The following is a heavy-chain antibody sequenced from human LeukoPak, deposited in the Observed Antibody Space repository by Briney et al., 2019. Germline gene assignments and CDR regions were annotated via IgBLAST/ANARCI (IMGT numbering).Heavy chain of an antibody. Sequence: ASVKVSCKASGYTFTGYYMHWVRQAPGQGLEWMGWINPNSGGTNYAQKFQGRVTMTRDTSISTAYMELSRLRSDDTAVYYCARAPDFWSGYYTGRAIDIWGQGTTVTVSS. CDR1: GYTFTGYY. V-gene: IGHV1-2*02. J-gene: IGHJ3*02. CDR3: ARAPDFWSGYYTGRAIDI. CDR2: INPNSGGT. D-gene: IGHD3-3*01.